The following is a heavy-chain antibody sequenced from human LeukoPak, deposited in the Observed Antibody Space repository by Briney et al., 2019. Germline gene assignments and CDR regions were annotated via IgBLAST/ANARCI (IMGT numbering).Heavy chain of an antibody. CDR2: IYTSGST. CDR3: ARQRAHVTLWFGDRAWFDP. D-gene: IGHD3-10*01. J-gene: IGHJ5*02. V-gene: IGHV4-61*02. Sequence: PSETLSLTCTVSGGSISSGSYYWSWIRQPAGKGLEWIGRIYTSGSTNYNPSLKSRVTISVDTSKNQFSLKLSSVTAADTAVYYCARQRAHVTLWFGDRAWFDPWGQGTLVTVSS. CDR1: GGSISSGSYY.